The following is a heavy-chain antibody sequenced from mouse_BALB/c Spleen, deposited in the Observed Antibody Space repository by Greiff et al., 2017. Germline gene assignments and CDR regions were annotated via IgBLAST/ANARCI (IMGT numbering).Heavy chain of an antibody. CDR2: ISSGSSTI. Sequence: EVKLMESGGGLVQPGGSRKLSCAASGFTFSSFGMHWVRQAPEKGLEWVAYISSGSSTIYYADTVKGRFTISRDNPKNTLFLQMTSLRSEDTAMYYCARGEIPAWFAYWGQGTLVTVSA. V-gene: IGHV5-17*02. J-gene: IGHJ3*01. CDR3: ARGEIPAWFAY. CDR1: GFTFSSFG.